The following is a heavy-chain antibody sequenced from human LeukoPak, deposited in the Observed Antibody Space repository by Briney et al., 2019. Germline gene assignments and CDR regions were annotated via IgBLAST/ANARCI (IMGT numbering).Heavy chain of an antibody. D-gene: IGHD2/OR15-2a*01. CDR1: GGSISTYC. CDR2: IDYSGST. V-gene: IGHV4-59*08. Sequence: SESLSLTCTVSGGSISTYCWTWSRQPPGKGVEYIGYIDYSGSTNYNPSLKSRVTISVDTSKNQFSLKLSSVTAADTAVYYCARLSGDSLDIRGPGKMGTVSS. J-gene: IGHJ3*02. CDR3: ARLSGDSLDI.